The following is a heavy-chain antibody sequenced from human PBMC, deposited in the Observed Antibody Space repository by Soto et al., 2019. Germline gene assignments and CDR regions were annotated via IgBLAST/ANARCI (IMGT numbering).Heavy chain of an antibody. CDR1: GFTFSSYA. CDR2: ISGSGGST. CDR3: AKLRLAASSYYYHMDV. Sequence: PGGSLRLSCAASGFTFSSYAMSWVRQAPGKGLEWVSAISGSGGSTYYADSVKGRFTISRDNSKNTLYLQMNSLRAEDTAVYYCAKLRLAASSYYYHMDVWGKGTTVTVSS. D-gene: IGHD2-15*01. V-gene: IGHV3-23*01. J-gene: IGHJ6*03.